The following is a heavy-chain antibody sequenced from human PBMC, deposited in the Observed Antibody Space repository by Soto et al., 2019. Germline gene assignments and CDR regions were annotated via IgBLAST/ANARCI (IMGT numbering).Heavy chain of an antibody. CDR3: ARGNHFDY. CDR1: GDSITSNSYF. CDR2: IYYSGTT. V-gene: IGHV4-39*01. D-gene: IGHD1-1*01. J-gene: IGHJ4*02. Sequence: PSETLSLTCTVSGDSITSNSYFWAWIRQPPGKGLEWIGSIYYSGTTYYNPSLKSRVTISVDRSKNQFSLKLSSVTAADTAVYYCARGNHFDYWGQGTLVTVSS.